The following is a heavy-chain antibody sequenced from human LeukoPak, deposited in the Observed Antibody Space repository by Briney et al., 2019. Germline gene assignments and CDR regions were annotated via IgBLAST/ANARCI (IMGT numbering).Heavy chain of an antibody. Sequence: GGSLRLSCAASGFTFSSYAMSWVRQAPGKGLECISGFSGSGGSTYYADSVKGRFTISRDNSKNTLYLQMNSLRAEDTAVYYCAKDSWDIVVVPDVMVDYWGQGTLVTVSS. V-gene: IGHV3-23*01. D-gene: IGHD2-2*01. J-gene: IGHJ4*02. CDR3: AKDSWDIVVVPDVMVDY. CDR1: GFTFSSYA. CDR2: FSGSGGST.